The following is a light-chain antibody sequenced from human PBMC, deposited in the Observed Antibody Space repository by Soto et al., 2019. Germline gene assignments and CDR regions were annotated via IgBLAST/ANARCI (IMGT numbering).Light chain of an antibody. J-gene: IGKJ4*01. CDR1: QGIDDW. CDR3: QQAKDFPLT. V-gene: IGKV1-12*01. CDR2: HSS. Sequence: DIQMTQSPSSVSVSVGDTVTITCRANQGIDDWLAWYQQKPGKAPKLLMYHSSTLQSGVPSRFSGSRSGTDFILTINSLQPEDFATYYCQQAKDFPLTFGGGTKVEIK.